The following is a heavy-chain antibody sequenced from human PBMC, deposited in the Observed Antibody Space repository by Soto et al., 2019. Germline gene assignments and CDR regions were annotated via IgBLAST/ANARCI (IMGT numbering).Heavy chain of an antibody. Sequence: SETLSLTCTVSGGSISSSSYYWSWIRQPPGKGLEWIGYIYYSGSTYYNPSLKSRVTISVDTSKNQFSLKLSSVTAADTAVYYCARERPDGSRLDPWGQGTLVTVSP. D-gene: IGHD6-13*01. V-gene: IGHV4-30-4*01. CDR1: GGSISSSSYY. CDR2: IYYSGST. J-gene: IGHJ5*02. CDR3: ARERPDGSRLDP.